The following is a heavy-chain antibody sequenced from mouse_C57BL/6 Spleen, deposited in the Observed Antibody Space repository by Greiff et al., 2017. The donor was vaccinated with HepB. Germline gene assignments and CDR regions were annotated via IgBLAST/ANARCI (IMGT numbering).Heavy chain of an antibody. J-gene: IGHJ3*01. CDR1: GYTFTSYW. Sequence: QVQLQQPGAELVKPGASVKLSCKASGYTFTSYWMHWVKQRPGQGLEWIGMIHPNSGSTNYNEKFKSKATLTVDKSSSTAYMQLSSLTSEDDAVYYCARSPSTVAYWGQGTLVTVSA. D-gene: IGHD1-1*01. CDR2: IHPNSGST. V-gene: IGHV1-64*01. CDR3: ARSPSTVAY.